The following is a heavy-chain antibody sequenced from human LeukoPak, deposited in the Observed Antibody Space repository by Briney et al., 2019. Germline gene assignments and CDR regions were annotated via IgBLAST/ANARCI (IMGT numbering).Heavy chain of an antibody. J-gene: IGHJ4*02. D-gene: IGHD3-9*01. V-gene: IGHV4-39*01. CDR1: GGSVSSSIYY. CDR2: IYYSGST. CDR3: ASRNDILTGYVFDF. Sequence: SETLSLTCTVSGGSVSSSIYYCGWIRQPPGKGLEWIGTIYYSGSTSYNPSLKSRVTISVDTSKNQFSLKLTSVTAADTAVYYCASRNDILTGYVFDFWGQGTLVTVSS.